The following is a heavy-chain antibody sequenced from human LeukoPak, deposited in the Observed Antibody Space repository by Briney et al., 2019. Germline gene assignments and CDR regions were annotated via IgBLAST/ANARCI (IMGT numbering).Heavy chain of an antibody. Sequence: PSQTLSLTCTVSGGSISSGGYCWGWLRQHPGKGLEWIGYIYHSGSTNYNPFLKSRVTISVDTSKNQFSLELSSVTAADTAVYYCARGPMVRGVYEVYFDYWGQGTLVTVSS. CDR1: GGSISSGGYC. CDR2: IYHSGST. CDR3: ARGPMVRGVYEVYFDY. J-gene: IGHJ4*02. D-gene: IGHD3-10*01. V-gene: IGHV4-31*03.